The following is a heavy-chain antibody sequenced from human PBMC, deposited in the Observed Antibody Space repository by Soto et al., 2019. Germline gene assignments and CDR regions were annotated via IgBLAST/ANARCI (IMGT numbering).Heavy chain of an antibody. Sequence: PGGSLRLSCATSGLTFSNYAMSWVRQAPGGGLEWVSSMSGSSSTTYYADSVRGRFTISRDRSKNTLYLQMSSLRAEDTALYYCENNKARELPRVIDFWGQGTLVTVSS. D-gene: IGHD1-7*01. CDR3: ENNKARELPRVIDF. CDR1: GLTFSNYA. J-gene: IGHJ4*02. V-gene: IGHV3-23*01. CDR2: MSGSSSTT.